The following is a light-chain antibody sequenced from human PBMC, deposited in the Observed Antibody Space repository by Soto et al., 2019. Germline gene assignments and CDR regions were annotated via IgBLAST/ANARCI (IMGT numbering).Light chain of an antibody. CDR3: QQYGSSRET. J-gene: IGKJ1*01. CDR1: QSVSSSY. Sequence: EIVLTQSPGTLSLSPVEGATLSCMASQSVSSSYLAWYQQKPGQAPRLLIYGASSRATGIPDRFSGSGSGTDFTLTISRLEPEDFAVYYCQQYGSSRETFGQGTKVDIK. CDR2: GAS. V-gene: IGKV3-20*01.